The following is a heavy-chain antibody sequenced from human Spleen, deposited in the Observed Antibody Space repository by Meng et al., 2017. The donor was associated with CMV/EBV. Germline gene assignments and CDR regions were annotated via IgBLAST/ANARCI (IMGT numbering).Heavy chain of an antibody. J-gene: IGHJ5*02. CDR1: GYSVNDYQ. Sequence: ASVKVSCKAFGYSVNDYQINWVRQAPGQGLEWMGWIDPNSGGTNYAQKFQGRVIMTSDTSTSAVYMELSGLRSDDRAVYYCVRDFGYCSTTRCNWFDPWGQGTLVTVSS. CDR2: IDPNSGGT. D-gene: IGHD2-2*03. V-gene: IGHV1-2*02. CDR3: VRDFGYCSTTRCNWFDP.